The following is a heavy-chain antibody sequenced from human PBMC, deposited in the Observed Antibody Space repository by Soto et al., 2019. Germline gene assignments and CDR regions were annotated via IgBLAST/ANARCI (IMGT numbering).Heavy chain of an antibody. Sequence: QLQLQESGPGLVKSSETLSLTCTVSGGSISSSSYYWGWIRQPPGKGLEWIGSIYYSGTTYYNPSLKSRVTISVDTSKNQFSLNLSSVTAADTAVYYCARLPITMIRGVIKSEYTFDIWGQGTMVTVSS. J-gene: IGHJ3*02. CDR3: ARLPITMIRGVIKSEYTFDI. CDR1: GGSISSSSYY. CDR2: IYYSGTT. D-gene: IGHD3-10*01. V-gene: IGHV4-39*01.